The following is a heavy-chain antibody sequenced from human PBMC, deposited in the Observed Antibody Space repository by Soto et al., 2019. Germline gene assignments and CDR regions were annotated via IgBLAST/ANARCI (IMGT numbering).Heavy chain of an antibody. Sequence: GGSLRLSCAASGFTFSSYWMSWVRQAPGKGLEWVANIKQDGSEKYYVDSVKGRFTISRDNAKNSLYLQMNSLRAEDTAVYYCARDWLSDYYYYGMDVWGQGTTVTVAS. CDR3: ARDWLSDYYYYGMDV. J-gene: IGHJ6*02. CDR2: IKQDGSEK. CDR1: GFTFSSYW. V-gene: IGHV3-7*03. D-gene: IGHD3-22*01.